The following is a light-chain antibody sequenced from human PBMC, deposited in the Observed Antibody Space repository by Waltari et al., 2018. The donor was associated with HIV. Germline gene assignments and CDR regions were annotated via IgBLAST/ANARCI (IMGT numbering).Light chain of an antibody. CDR2: KDS. J-gene: IGLJ2*01. Sequence: SSELTQPPSVSVSPGQTARITCSGDALPKHYAYWYQQKPGQVPVLIISKDSSRPSGIPGRFSGSSSGPTATLTSNGVLAGDEADYYCQSTDKTGFLAVFGGGTKLTV. V-gene: IGLV3-25*03. CDR3: QSTDKTGFLAV. CDR1: ALPKHY.